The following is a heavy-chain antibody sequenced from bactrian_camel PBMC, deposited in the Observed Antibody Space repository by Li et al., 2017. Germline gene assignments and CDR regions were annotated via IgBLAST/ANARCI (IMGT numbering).Heavy chain of an antibody. CDR2: INSGGGDT. CDR3: VRDGGSWNLEY. D-gene: IGHD6*01. CDR1: GPRSLYNA. V-gene: IGHV3S31*01. Sequence: VQLVESGGGSVQAGESLRLSCAASGPRSLYNAMGWFRQAPGKGLDWVSAINSGGGDTYYADSVKGRFTISRDNAKNTLYLQLNSLKTEDTAVYYCVRDGGSWNLEYWGQGTQVTVS. J-gene: IGHJ4*01.